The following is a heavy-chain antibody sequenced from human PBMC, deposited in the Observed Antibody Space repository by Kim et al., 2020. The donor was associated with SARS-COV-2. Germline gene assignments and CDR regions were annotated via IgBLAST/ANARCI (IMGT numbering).Heavy chain of an antibody. CDR2: IWYDGSNK. CDR3: ARDWVLDY. CDR1: GFTFSSYG. J-gene: IGHJ4*02. V-gene: IGHV3-33*01. Sequence: GGSLRLSCAASGFTFSSYGMHWVRQAPGKGLEWVAVIWYDGSNKYYADSVKGRFTISRDNTKNTLYLQMNSLRAEDKAVYYSARDWVLDYWGQGTLVTASS. D-gene: IGHD3-16*01.